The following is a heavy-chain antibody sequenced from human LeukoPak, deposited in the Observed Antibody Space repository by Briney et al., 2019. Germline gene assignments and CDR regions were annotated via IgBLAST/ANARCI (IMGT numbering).Heavy chain of an antibody. Sequence: ASVKVSCKASGYTFTGYYMHWVRQAPGQGLEWMGWINPNRGGTNYAQKFQGWVTMTRDTSISTAYMELSRLRSDDTAVYYCARDYGDYKFDYWGQGTRVTVSS. J-gene: IGHJ4*02. CDR3: ARDYGDYKFDY. D-gene: IGHD4-17*01. CDR2: INPNRGGT. CDR1: GYTFTGYY. V-gene: IGHV1-2*04.